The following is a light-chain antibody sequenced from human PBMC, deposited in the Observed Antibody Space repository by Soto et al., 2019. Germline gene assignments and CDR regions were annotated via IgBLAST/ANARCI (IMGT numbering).Light chain of an antibody. V-gene: IGKV1-5*01. CDR1: QSVGTW. CDR3: QHYHRNMWS. Sequence: DIQMTQSPSTLSASVGGRVTITCRASQSVGTWVAWYQQKPGKAPKLLIFGASNLESGVPSRFSGSGSGTEFTLTIATLQPDDFATYFCQHYHRNMWSFXPGTKVDIK. J-gene: IGKJ1*01. CDR2: GAS.